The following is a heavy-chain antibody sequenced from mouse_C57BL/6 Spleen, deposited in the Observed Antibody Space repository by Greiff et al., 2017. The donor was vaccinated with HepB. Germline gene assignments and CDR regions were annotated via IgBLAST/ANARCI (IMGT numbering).Heavy chain of an antibody. CDR1: GFTFSSYA. D-gene: IGHD2-4*01. CDR3: AREGYDYDLYYFDY. CDR2: ISDGGSYT. J-gene: IGHJ2*01. Sequence: EVKLMESGGGLVKPGGSLKLSCAASGFTFSSYAMSWVRQTPEKRLEWVATISDGGSYTYYPDNVKGRFTISRDNAKNNLYLQMSHLKSEDTAMYYCAREGYDYDLYYFDYWGQGTTLTVSS. V-gene: IGHV5-4*01.